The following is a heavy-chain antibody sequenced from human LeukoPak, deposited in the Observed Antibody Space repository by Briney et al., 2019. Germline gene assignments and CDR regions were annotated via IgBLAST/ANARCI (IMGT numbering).Heavy chain of an antibody. D-gene: IGHD6-19*01. V-gene: IGHV3-21*01. J-gene: IGHJ1*01. Sequence: GGSLRLSCAASGFTFSSYSMNWARQAPGKGLEWVSSISSSSYIYYADSVKGRFTISRDNAKNSLYLQMNSLRAEDTAVYYCARDPGIAVAGTMFWAEYFQHWGQGTLVTVSS. CDR2: ISSSSYI. CDR1: GFTFSSYS. CDR3: ARDPGIAVAGTMFWAEYFQH.